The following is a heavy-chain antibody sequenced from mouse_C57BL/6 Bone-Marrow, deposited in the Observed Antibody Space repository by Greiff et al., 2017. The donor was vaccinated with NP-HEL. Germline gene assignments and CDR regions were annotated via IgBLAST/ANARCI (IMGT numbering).Heavy chain of an antibody. J-gene: IGHJ2*01. CDR1: GFTFSDYG. Sequence: EVQRVESGGGLVKPGGSLKLSCAASGFTFSDYGMHWVRQAPEKGLEWVAYISSGSSTIYYADTVKGRFTISRDNAKNTLFLQMTSLRSEDTAMYYCASWHYGSSYDFDYWGQGTTLTVSS. D-gene: IGHD1-1*01. CDR3: ASWHYGSSYDFDY. V-gene: IGHV5-17*01. CDR2: ISSGSSTI.